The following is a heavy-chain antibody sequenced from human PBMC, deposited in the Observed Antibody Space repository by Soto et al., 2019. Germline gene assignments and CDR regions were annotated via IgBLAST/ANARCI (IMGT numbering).Heavy chain of an antibody. Sequence: QVQLAESGGGVVQPGRSLRLSCAASGFTFSSYPMDWVRQAPGKGLEWMAVISYDATNEHYADSVKGRFTTSRDNSKNTLYLQMNSLRAEDTAVYYCSRPCLYSSNPHDYNYGMVVWGQGTTVTVSS. J-gene: IGHJ6*02. D-gene: IGHD6-13*01. CDR3: SRPCLYSSNPHDYNYGMVV. CDR2: ISYDATNE. V-gene: IGHV3-30-3*01. CDR1: GFTFSSYP.